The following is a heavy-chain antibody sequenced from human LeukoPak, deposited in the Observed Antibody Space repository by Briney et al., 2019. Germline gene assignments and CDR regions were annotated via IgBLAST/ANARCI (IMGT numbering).Heavy chain of an antibody. V-gene: IGHV1-2*06. CDR2: INPNSGGT. D-gene: IGHD1-26*01. CDR1: GYTFTCYY. Sequence: ASVKVSCKASGYTFTCYYMHWVREARGQGVEWMGRINPNSGGTNYAQKFQGRVTMTRDTSISTAYMELSRLRSDDTAVYYCAREVLGATLYYWGQGTLVTVSS. CDR3: AREVLGATLYY. J-gene: IGHJ4*02.